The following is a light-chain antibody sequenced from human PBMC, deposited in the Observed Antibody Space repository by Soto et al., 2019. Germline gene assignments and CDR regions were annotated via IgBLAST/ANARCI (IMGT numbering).Light chain of an antibody. CDR3: QHYNSYSEA. Sequence: EIVLTQSPATLSLSLGERATLSCRASQSLSGYLAWYQQKPGQPPRLLIYGASHRATGIPARFTGTGSGTDFTLTISRLEPEDFATYYCQHYNSYSEAFGQGTKVELK. CDR1: QSLSGY. J-gene: IGKJ1*01. V-gene: IGKV3D-15*01. CDR2: GAS.